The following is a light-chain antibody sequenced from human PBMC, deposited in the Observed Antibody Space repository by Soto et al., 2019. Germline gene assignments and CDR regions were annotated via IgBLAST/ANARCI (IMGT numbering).Light chain of an antibody. CDR2: GAS. CDR3: QESTGAAAP. CDR1: QTVSSNY. J-gene: IGKJ5*01. V-gene: IGKV3-20*01. Sequence: SRGRVDTGGRSISQTVSSNYLAWCQQRPGQAPRLLIYGASTRAAGIPDRFSGSGSGTDFDLTMTSLDSEDSAVYFCQESTGAAAPLGQGTRLEIK.